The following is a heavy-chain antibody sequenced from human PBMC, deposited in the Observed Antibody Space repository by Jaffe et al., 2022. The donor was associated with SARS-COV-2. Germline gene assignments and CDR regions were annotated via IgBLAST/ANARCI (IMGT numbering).Heavy chain of an antibody. Sequence: EVQLVESGGGLVQPGRSLRLSCAASGFTFDDYAMHWVRQAPGKGLEWVSGISWNSGSIGYADSVKGRFTISRDNAKNSLYLQMNSLRAEDTALYYCCVGLVTMVRGVTYYYGMDVWGQGTTVTVSS. CDR3: CVGLVTMVRGVTYYYGMDV. V-gene: IGHV3-9*01. CDR1: GFTFDDYA. CDR2: ISWNSGSI. D-gene: IGHD3-10*01. J-gene: IGHJ6*02.